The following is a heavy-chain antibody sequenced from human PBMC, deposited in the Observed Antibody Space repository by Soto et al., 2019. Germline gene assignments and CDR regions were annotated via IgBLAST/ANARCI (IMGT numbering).Heavy chain of an antibody. CDR1: GFTFSSYA. CDR2: ISGSGGST. Sequence: GGSLRLSCAASGFTFSSYAMSWVRQAPGKGLEWVSAISGSGGSTYYADSVKGRFTISRDNSKNTLYLQMNSLRAEDTAVYYCAKYAMATTFSAFPGHKFDYWGQGTLVTVSS. D-gene: IGHD5-12*01. J-gene: IGHJ4*02. V-gene: IGHV3-23*01. CDR3: AKYAMATTFSAFPGHKFDY.